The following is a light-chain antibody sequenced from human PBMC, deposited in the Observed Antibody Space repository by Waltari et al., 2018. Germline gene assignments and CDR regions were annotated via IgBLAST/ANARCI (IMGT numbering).Light chain of an antibody. CDR1: QSLTKRY. CDR3: QQYGSSVMYT. Sequence: VLTQSPDSLSLSPGERATLSCRASQSLTKRYLAWYQQKPGQAPRLLIYGASSRAAGIPDRFSGSGSGTDFTLTISRLEPEDFALYYCQQYGSSVMYTFCQGTMLEIK. V-gene: IGKV3-20*01. CDR2: GAS. J-gene: IGKJ2*01.